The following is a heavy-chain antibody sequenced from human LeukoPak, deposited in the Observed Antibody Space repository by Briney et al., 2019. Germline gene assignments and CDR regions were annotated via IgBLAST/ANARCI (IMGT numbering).Heavy chain of an antibody. D-gene: IGHD6-13*01. J-gene: IGHJ5*02. CDR3: ARGYELSIAAAGQYNWFDP. V-gene: IGHV1-18*01. Sequence: GASVKVSCKASGYTFTSYGISWVRQAPGQGLEWMGWISAYSGNTNYAQKLQGRVTMTTDTSTSTAYMELKSLRSDDTAVYYCARGYELSIAAAGQYNWFDPWGQGTLVTVSS. CDR2: ISAYSGNT. CDR1: GYTFTSYG.